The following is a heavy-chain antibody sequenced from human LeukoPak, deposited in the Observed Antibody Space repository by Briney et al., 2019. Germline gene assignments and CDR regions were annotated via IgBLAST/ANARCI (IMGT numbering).Heavy chain of an antibody. J-gene: IGHJ4*02. D-gene: IGHD3-22*01. CDR3: ARDYYYYDSSGYYYIPYYFDY. CDR2: INPNNGGT. V-gene: IGHV1-2*06. Sequence: GASVKLSCKGSGYTFTVYYMHWERQAPGQGLEWMGRINPNNGGTNYAQKFQGRVTMTRDTSISTAYMELSRLRSDDTAVYYCARDYYYYDSSGYYYIPYYFDYWGQGTLVTVSS. CDR1: GYTFTVYY.